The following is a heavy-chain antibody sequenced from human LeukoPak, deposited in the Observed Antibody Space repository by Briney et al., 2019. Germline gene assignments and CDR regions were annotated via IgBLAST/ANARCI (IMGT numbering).Heavy chain of an antibody. J-gene: IGHJ5*02. V-gene: IGHV1-2*02. CDR3: ARPSWSSSPRGWFDP. Sequence: ASVKVSCKASGYTFTGYYMHWVRQAPGQGLEWMGWINPNSGGTNYAQKLQGRVTMTRDTSISTAYMELSRLRSDDTAVYYCARPSWSSSPRGWFDPWGQGTLVTVSS. CDR1: GYTFTGYY. CDR2: INPNSGGT. D-gene: IGHD6-6*01.